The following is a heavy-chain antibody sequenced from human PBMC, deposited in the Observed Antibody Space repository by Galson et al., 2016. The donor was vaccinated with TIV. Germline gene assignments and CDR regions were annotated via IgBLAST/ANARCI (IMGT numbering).Heavy chain of an antibody. CDR2: INPNSGGK. J-gene: IGHJ3*01. CDR3: AKVAATSDGLDV. Sequence: SVKVSCKASGYTFTDYYIHWVRQAPGHGLEWMGWINPNSGGKLFARKLQGWVTLTRDTSMNTAYMELSRLKSGDTAVYYGAKVAATSDGLDVWDQGTRVTVAS. V-gene: IGHV1-2*04. CDR1: GYTFTDYY. D-gene: IGHD2-15*01.